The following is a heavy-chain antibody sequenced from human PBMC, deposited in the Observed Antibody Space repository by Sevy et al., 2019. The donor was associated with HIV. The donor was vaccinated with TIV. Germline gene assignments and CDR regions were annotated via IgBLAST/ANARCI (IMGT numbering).Heavy chain of an antibody. CDR3: TTPDIVVVPAAITDY. Sequence: GGYLRLSCAASGFTFSNAWMSWVRQAPGKGLEWVGRIKSKTDGGTTDYAAPVKGRFTISRDDSKNTLYLQMNSLKTEDTAVYYCTTPDIVVVPAAITDYWGQGTLVTVSS. V-gene: IGHV3-15*01. CDR2: IKSKTDGGTT. J-gene: IGHJ4*02. D-gene: IGHD2-2*01. CDR1: GFTFSNAW.